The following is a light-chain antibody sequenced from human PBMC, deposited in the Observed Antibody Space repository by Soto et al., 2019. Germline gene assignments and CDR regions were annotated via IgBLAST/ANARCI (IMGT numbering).Light chain of an antibody. CDR3: QQRSNWPLT. CDR1: QSVGSN. V-gene: IGKV3-15*01. CDR2: DAS. Sequence: EIVMTQSPATLSVSPGERVTLSCRARQSVGSNLAWYQQTPGQAPRVVIYDASTRATVIPARFSGSGSGTEFTLTISSLQSEDFAIYYCQQRSNWPLTFGGGTKVEIK. J-gene: IGKJ4*01.